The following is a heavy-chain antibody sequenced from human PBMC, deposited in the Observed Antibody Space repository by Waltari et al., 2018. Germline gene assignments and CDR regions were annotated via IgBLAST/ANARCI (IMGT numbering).Heavy chain of an antibody. D-gene: IGHD3-22*01. CDR3: ARGFYYYDSSGSYYFDY. CDR1: GFTFSSYG. CDR2: IWYDGSNK. Sequence: QVQLVESGGGVVQPGRSLRLSCAASGFTFSSYGMHWVRQAPGRGLEWVAVIWYDGSNKYYADAVKGRFTISRDNSKNTLYLQMNSLRAEDTAVYYCARGFYYYDSSGSYYFDYWGQGTLVTVSS. V-gene: IGHV3-33*01. J-gene: IGHJ4*02.